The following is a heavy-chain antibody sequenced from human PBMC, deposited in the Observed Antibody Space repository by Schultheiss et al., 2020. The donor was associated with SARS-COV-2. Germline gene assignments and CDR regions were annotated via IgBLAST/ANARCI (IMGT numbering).Heavy chain of an antibody. D-gene: IGHD2-2*01. CDR2: IYWDDDK. Sequence: TLSLTCTISGGSISTYYWSWIRQPPGKALEWLALIYWDDDKRYSPSLKNRLTITKDTSKNQVVLTMTNMDPVDTATYYCAHLYCSSTSCSNWFDPWGQGTLVTVSS. J-gene: IGHJ5*02. CDR3: AHLYCSSTSCSNWFDP. CDR1: GGSISTYYW. V-gene: IGHV2-5*08.